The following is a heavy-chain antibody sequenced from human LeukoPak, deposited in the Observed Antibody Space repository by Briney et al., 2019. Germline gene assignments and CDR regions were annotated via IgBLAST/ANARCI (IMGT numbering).Heavy chain of an antibody. Sequence: PSETLSLTCAVYGGSFSGYYWSWIRQPPGKGLEWIGEINHSGSTNYNPSLKSRVTISVDTSKNQFSLKLSSVTAADTAVYYCARAHPYSSGWPVRGLFDYWGQGTLVTVSS. J-gene: IGHJ4*02. CDR2: INHSGST. CDR3: ARAHPYSSGWPVRGLFDY. CDR1: GGSFSGYY. D-gene: IGHD6-19*01. V-gene: IGHV4-34*01.